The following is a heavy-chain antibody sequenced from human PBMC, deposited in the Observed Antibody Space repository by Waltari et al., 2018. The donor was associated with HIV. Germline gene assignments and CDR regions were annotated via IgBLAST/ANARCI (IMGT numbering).Heavy chain of an antibody. CDR2: ILRGNGER. CDR3: VRDDPGYTAIDY. CDR1: GFQFRHYS. Sequence: LVESGGGVVDPGASLRLACEGSGFQFRHYSLNWVRQSPTGGLEGGSAILRGNGERHYGDSVRGRFVISRDDSEGSVYLQMDSLRREDTGTYFCVRDDPGYTAIDYWGQGTLVVVSS. J-gene: IGHJ4*02. V-gene: IGHV3-21*04. D-gene: IGHD3-16*02.